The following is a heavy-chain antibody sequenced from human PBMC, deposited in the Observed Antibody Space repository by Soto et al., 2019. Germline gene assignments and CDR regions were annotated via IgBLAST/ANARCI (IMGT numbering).Heavy chain of an antibody. J-gene: IGHJ6*02. CDR2: IIPIFGTA. D-gene: IGHD3-9*01. V-gene: IGHV1-69*06. CDR1: GGTFSSYA. Sequence: GASVKVSCKASGGTFSSYAISWVRQAPGQGLEWMGGIIPIFGTANYAQKFQGRVTITADKSTSTAYMELSSLRSEDTAVYYCATRAPYDILTGYYGGWNGMDVWGQGTTVTVSS. CDR3: ATRAPYDILTGYYGGWNGMDV.